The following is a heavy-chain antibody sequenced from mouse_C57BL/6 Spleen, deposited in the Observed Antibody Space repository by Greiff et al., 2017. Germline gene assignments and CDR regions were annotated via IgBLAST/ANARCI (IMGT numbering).Heavy chain of an antibody. Sequence: EVKVVESGGGLVKPGGSLKLSCAASGFTFSSYTMSWVRQTPEKRLEWVATISGGGGNTYYPDSVKGRFTISRDNAKHTLYLQMSSLRSEDTALYYCARQRLRPGAMDYWGQGTSVTVSS. V-gene: IGHV5-9*01. J-gene: IGHJ4*01. CDR2: ISGGGGNT. D-gene: IGHD1-2*01. CDR1: GFTFSSYT. CDR3: ARQRLRPGAMDY.